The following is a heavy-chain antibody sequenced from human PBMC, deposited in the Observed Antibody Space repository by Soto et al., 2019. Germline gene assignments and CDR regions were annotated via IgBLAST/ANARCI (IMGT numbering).Heavy chain of an antibody. D-gene: IGHD1-26*01. CDR2: IGGSGGST. V-gene: IGHV3-23*01. J-gene: IGHJ4*02. CDR3: AIGSGEGATWGDFDY. CDR1: GFTITKYP. Sequence: EVQLLESGGGLVQPGGSLRLSCATSGFTITKYPMSWVRQAPGKGLEWVSTIGGSGGSTYYADSVKGRFTISRDNSKNTLYLQMNSLRAEDTVVYFCAIGSGEGATWGDFDYWGQGALVTVSS.